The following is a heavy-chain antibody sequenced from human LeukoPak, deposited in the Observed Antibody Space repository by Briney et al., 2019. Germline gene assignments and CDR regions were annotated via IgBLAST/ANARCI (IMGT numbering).Heavy chain of an antibody. J-gene: IGHJ3*02. D-gene: IGHD2-2*03. CDR3: ARGGYCTTALCYAMNAFDI. V-gene: IGHV3-48*03. Sequence: GGSLRLSCAASGFNFHSHVMNWVRQAPGKGLEFISYISPSGTTMYYADSVKGRFTISRDNAKNSLYLQMNSLRAEDTAVYYCARGGYCTTALCYAMNAFDIWGQGTMVTVSS. CDR2: ISPSGTTM. CDR1: GFNFHSHV.